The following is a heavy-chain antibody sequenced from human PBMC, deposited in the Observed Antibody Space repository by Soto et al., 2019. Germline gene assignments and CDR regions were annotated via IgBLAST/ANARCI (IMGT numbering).Heavy chain of an antibody. Sequence: QVQLQESGPGLVKPSGTLSLTCAVSGGSISSSNWWSWVRQPPGKGLEWIGEIYHSGSTNYNPSLKSRVTXSXDXXKNQFSLKVSSVTAADTAVYYCARVSGSYYYGMDVWGQGITVTVSS. CDR1: GGSISSSNW. CDR2: IYHSGST. CDR3: ARVSGSYYYGMDV. J-gene: IGHJ6*02. V-gene: IGHV4-4*02. D-gene: IGHD1-26*01.